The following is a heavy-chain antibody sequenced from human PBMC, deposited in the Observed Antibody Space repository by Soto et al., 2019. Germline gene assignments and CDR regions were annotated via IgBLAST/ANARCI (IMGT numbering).Heavy chain of an antibody. Sequence: QVQLVQSGAEVKKPGASVKVSCKASGYPFGGYAIGWVRQAPGQGLEWMGWVSAHTGDSGYAQRFPGRVTLTTEPSTSTAYMELRGLRSDDTAVYYCARPSTSYGDYGWSLAYWGQGTLVTVSS. CDR2: VSAHTGDS. V-gene: IGHV1-18*01. CDR3: ARPSTSYGDYGWSLAY. CDR1: GYPFGGYA. J-gene: IGHJ4*02. D-gene: IGHD4-17*01.